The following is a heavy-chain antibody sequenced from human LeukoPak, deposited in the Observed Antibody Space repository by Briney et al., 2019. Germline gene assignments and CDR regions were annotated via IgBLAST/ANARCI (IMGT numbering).Heavy chain of an antibody. V-gene: IGHV5-51*01. J-gene: IGHJ4*02. CDR3: ARPASRGYSSPFEY. D-gene: IGHD2-2*03. Sequence: GESLKISCKGSGYSFPTYWIAWVRQMPGKGLEWMGIIYPDESNIRYSPSFQGQVTISADKSISTAYLQWSSLKASDTAMYYCARPASRGYSSPFEYWGQGTLVTVSS. CDR1: GYSFPTYW. CDR2: IYPDESNI.